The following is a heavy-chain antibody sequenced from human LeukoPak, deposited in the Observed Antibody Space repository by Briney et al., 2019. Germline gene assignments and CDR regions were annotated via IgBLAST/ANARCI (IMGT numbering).Heavy chain of an antibody. V-gene: IGHV1-69*13. Sequence: SVKVSCKASGGTFSSYAISWVRQAPGQGLEWMGGIIPIFGTANYAQKFQGRVTITADESTSTAYMELSSLRSEDTAVYYCARYFSSTSCYTGTAFDYWGQGTLVTVSS. CDR2: IIPIFGTA. CDR3: ARYFSSTSCYTGTAFDY. J-gene: IGHJ4*02. CDR1: GGTFSSYA. D-gene: IGHD2-2*02.